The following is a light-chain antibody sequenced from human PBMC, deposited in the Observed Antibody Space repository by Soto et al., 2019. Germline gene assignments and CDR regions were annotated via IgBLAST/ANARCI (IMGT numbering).Light chain of an antibody. CDR1: SSDVGGYKY. CDR2: EVS. J-gene: IGLJ3*02. V-gene: IGLV2-14*01. Sequence: QSVITQHASGAGSGGQPITISCTGTSSDVGGYKYVSWYQQHPGKAPKLIIYEVSNRPSGVSNRFSGSKSGNTASLTISGLQAEDEADYYCSSYTAYSTRAFGGGTQLT. CDR3: SSYTAYSTRA.